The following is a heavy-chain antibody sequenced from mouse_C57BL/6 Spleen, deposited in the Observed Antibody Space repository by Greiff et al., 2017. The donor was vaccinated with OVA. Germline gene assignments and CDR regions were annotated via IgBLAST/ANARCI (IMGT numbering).Heavy chain of an antibody. J-gene: IGHJ4*01. V-gene: IGHV1-82*01. D-gene: IGHD3-2*02. CDR3: ARGAQATGAMDY. Sequence: VKLVESGPELVKPGASVKISCKASGYAFSSSWMNWVKQRPGKGLEWIGRIYPGDGDTNYNGKFKGKATLTADKSSSTAYMQLSSLTSEDSAVYFCARGAQATGAMDYWGQGTSVTVSS. CDR1: GYAFSSSW. CDR2: IYPGDGDT.